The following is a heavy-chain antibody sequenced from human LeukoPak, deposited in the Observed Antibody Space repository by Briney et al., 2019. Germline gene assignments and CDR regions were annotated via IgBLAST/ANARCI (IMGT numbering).Heavy chain of an antibody. CDR2: LSYDGSNN. CDR1: GFTFSSYG. CDR3: AKPRVTYYYGSVVY. V-gene: IGHV3-30*18. J-gene: IGHJ4*02. Sequence: GRSLRLSCAASGFTFSSYGMLWVRQAPSKGLKWVAVLSYDGSNNYYANSAKGRFTISRDNSKNTLYLQMMSFRSEFTDAYYLAKPRVTYYYGSVVYWGQGTLVTVSS. D-gene: IGHD3-10*01.